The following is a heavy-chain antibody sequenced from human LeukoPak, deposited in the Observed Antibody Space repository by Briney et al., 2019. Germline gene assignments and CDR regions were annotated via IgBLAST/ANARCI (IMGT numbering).Heavy chain of an antibody. V-gene: IGHV3-30*02. CDR3: AKEGGYCSSTSCYAGEPLGDFDY. CDR1: GFTFSSYG. Sequence: PGGSLRLSCAASGFTFSSYGMHWVRQAPGKGLEWVAFIRYDGSNKYYADSVKGRFTISRDNSKNTLYLQMNSLRAEDTAVYYCAKEGGYCSSTSCYAGEPLGDFDYWGQGTLVTVSS. D-gene: IGHD2-2*01. CDR2: IRYDGSNK. J-gene: IGHJ4*02.